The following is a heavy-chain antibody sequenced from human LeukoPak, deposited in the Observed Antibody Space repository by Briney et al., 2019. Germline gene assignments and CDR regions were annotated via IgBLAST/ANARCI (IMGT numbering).Heavy chain of an antibody. V-gene: IGHV3-48*01. D-gene: IGHD3-3*01. Sequence: GGSLRLSCAASGFTFSSYSMNWVRQAPGKGREWVSYISSSSSTIYYADSVKGRFTISRDNAKNSLYLQMNSLRAEDTAVYDCASLYYDFWSGYRDYWGQGTLVTVSS. CDR1: GFTFSSYS. J-gene: IGHJ4*02. CDR3: ASLYYDFWSGYRDY. CDR2: ISSSSSTI.